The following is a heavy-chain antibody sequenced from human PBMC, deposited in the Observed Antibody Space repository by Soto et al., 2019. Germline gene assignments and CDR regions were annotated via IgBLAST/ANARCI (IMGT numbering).Heavy chain of an antibody. D-gene: IGHD3-10*01. J-gene: IGHJ4*02. CDR1: GFTFDDYA. CDR3: AKDTSDYYGSGRFRYFDY. Sequence: EVQLVESGGGLVQPGRSLRLSCAASGFTFDDYAMHWVRQAPGKGLEWVSGISWNSGSIGYADSVKGRFTISRDNAKNSLYLQMNSLRAEDTALYYCAKDTSDYYGSGRFRYFDYWGQGTLVTVSS. V-gene: IGHV3-9*01. CDR2: ISWNSGSI.